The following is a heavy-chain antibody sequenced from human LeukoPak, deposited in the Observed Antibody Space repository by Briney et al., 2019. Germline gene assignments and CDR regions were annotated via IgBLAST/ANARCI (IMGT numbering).Heavy chain of an antibody. V-gene: IGHV4-39*07. CDR3: ARRYGSGSSGTFDY. J-gene: IGHJ4*02. CDR1: GGSISSSSYY. CDR2: IYYSGSP. Sequence: SETLSLTCTVSGGSISSSSYYWGWIRQPPGKGLEWIGSIYYSGSPYYNPSLKSRVTISVDTSKKQFSLKLSSVTAADTAVYYCARRYGSGSSGTFDYWGQGTLVTVSS. D-gene: IGHD3-10*01.